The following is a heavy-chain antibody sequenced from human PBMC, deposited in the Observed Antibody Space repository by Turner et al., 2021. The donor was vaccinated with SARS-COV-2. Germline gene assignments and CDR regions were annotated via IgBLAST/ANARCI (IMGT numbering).Heavy chain of an antibody. J-gene: IGHJ4*02. CDR2: IYGSGAT. Sequence: QVQPPESGPGLAKPSYTLSLPCTVPTGRSISNYYWHWIRQPARQGLEWIGRIYGSGATNYSPSLKSRLTMSVNTSKNLFSLKLSSVTAADAAVYYCARATYCGGGCYYFDSWGQGTLLTVSS. D-gene: IGHD2-21*02. V-gene: IGHV4-4*07. CDR3: ARATYCGGGCYYFDS. CDR1: TGRSISNYY.